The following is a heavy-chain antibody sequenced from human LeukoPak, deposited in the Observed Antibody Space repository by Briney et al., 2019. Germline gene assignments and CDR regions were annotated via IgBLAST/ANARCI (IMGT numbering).Heavy chain of an antibody. CDR1: GYIFTGYY. Sequence: ASVKVSYKAFGYIFTGYYMHCVRQAPGQGLEWMGWINPNSGDTNYAQKLQGRVTMTTDTSTSTAYMELRSLRSDDTAVYYCARDGDKTLAALDYWGQGTLVTVSS. J-gene: IGHJ4*02. CDR2: INPNSGDT. CDR3: ARDGDKTLAALDY. V-gene: IGHV1-2*02. D-gene: IGHD3-3*02.